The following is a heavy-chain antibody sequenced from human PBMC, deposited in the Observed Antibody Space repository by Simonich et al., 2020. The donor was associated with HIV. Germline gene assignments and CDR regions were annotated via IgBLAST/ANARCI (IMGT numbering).Heavy chain of an antibody. CDR2: INQSGST. CDR1: GGSFSGYY. D-gene: IGHD2-2*01. V-gene: IGHV4-34*01. CDR3: ARGFYQRLYYFDY. J-gene: IGHJ4*02. Sequence: QVQLQQWGAGLLKPSETLSLTCAVYGGSFSGYYWRWIRQPPGKGLEWIGEINQSGSTNYNPSLKSRVTISVDTSKNQFSLKLSSVTAADTAVYYCARGFYQRLYYFDYWGQGTLVTVSS.